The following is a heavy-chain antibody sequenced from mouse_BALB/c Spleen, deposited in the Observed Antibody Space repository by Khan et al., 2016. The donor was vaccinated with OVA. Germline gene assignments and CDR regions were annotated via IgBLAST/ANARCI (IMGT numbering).Heavy chain of an antibody. V-gene: IGHV1S137*01. CDR1: GYTFTDFA. Sequence: QVQLQQSGAGLVRPGVSVKISCKGSGYTFTDFAMHWVKQSHAKSLEWIGVISTYYGDATYNQNFKDKATMTVDKSSSTAYMELARLTSEDSGIFYGVRGSCNSRFAYWGQGTLVTVSA. CDR2: ISTYYGDA. J-gene: IGHJ3*01. CDR3: VRGSCNSRFAY. D-gene: IGHD2-1*01.